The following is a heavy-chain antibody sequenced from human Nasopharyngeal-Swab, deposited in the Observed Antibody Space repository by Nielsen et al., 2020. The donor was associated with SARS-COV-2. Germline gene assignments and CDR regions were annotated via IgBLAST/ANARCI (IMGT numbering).Heavy chain of an antibody. CDR1: GGSMNTYY. CDR3: ARAVSGITLVRSRFDP. V-gene: IGHV4-59*13. CDR2: IYYSGST. J-gene: IGHJ5*02. Sequence: SETLSLTCIVSGGSMNTYYWNWIRQPPGKGLEWIGYIYYSGSTNYNPSLKSRVTISVDSSKNQFSLKLSSVTATDTAVYYCARAVSGITLVRSRFDPWGQGTLVTVSS. D-gene: IGHD3-10*01.